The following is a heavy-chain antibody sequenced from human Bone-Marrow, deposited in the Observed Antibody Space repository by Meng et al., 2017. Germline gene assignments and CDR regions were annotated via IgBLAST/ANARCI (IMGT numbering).Heavy chain of an antibody. CDR2: VSYDGSHQ. V-gene: IGHV3-30*18. CDR1: GFTFSSSG. CDR3: AKDRTSSWALDY. J-gene: IGHJ4*02. D-gene: IGHD6-13*01. Sequence: QVQLVESGGGVVQPGTSLRLSCAASGFTFSSSGMHWVRQAPGKGLEWVSTVSYDGSHQSFADSVKGRFTMSRLNSKNTLYLQMNSLRSEDTAVYYCAKDRTSSWALDYWGQGALVTVSS.